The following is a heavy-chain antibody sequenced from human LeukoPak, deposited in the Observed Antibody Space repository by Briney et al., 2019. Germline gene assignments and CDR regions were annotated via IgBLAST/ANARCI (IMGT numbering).Heavy chain of an antibody. D-gene: IGHD2-2*01. CDR3: ARDTFQPGLIDC. CDR1: EFTFSHYA. V-gene: IGHV3-21*05. CDR2: INDVSGDI. J-gene: IGHJ4*02. Sequence: PGGSLRLSCAASEFTFSHYATNWVRQAPGKGLEWVSYINDVSGDIHYAESVKGRFTISRDNAKNTLYLQMNSLRAEDTAVYYCARDTFQPGLIDCWGQGTLVTVSS.